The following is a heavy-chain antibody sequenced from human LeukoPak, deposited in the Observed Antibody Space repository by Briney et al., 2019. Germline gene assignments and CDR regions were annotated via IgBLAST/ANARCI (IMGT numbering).Heavy chain of an antibody. J-gene: IGHJ4*02. CDR2: ISSSGSTR. Sequence: GGSLRLSCAASGFTFNDYSMSWIHQLPGKGLEWTSYISSSGSTRYYADSVKGRFTISRDNAKNSLYLQMSSLRVEDTAIYYCARGTTTSHPQGSFGYWGQGTLVTVSS. CDR3: ARGTTTSHPQGSFGY. D-gene: IGHD1-14*01. V-gene: IGHV3-11*01. CDR1: GFTFNDYS.